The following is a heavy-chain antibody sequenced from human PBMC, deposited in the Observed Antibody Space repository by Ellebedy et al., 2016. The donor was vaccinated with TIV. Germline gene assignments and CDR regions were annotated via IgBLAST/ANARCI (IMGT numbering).Heavy chain of an antibody. CDR1: GFTVSYTY. J-gene: IGHJ3*02. CDR2: IDPVGDT. V-gene: IGHV3-53*01. Sequence: GGSLRLSCAASGFTVSYTYMSCVRPPPGKGLEWVSLIDPVGDTYYADSVKGRFTISRDSSKNTVFLQMNSLRADDTAVYYCARRITGTYGDDALDIWGQGTMVTVS. CDR3: ARRITGTYGDDALDI. D-gene: IGHD1-7*01.